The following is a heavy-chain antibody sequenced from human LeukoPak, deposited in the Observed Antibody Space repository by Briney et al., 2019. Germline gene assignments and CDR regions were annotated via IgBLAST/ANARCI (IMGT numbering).Heavy chain of an antibody. CDR1: GFTFSSYA. CDR3: ARGSPRVVTAIYDY. CDR2: ISYDGSNK. V-gene: IGHV3-30*04. Sequence: GRSLRLSCAASGFTFSSYAMHWVRQAPGKGLEWVAVISYDGSNKYYADSVKGRFTISRDNSKNTLYLQMNSLRAEDTAVYYCARGSPRVVTAIYDYWGQGTLVTVSS. J-gene: IGHJ4*02. D-gene: IGHD2-21*02.